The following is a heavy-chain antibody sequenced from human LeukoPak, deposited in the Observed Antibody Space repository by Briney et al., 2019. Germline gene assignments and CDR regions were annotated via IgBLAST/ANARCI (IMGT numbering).Heavy chain of an antibody. CDR3: AREACREVGLMWPRLGGQDCRYDH. J-gene: IGHJ4*02. Sequence: GASVKVSCKASGDTFSRYAINWVRQAPGQGPEWMGRITPFLGIANYPQKFQGRITITADESTTTVYMELSSLRSEDTAVYYCAREACREVGLMWPRLGGQDCRYDHWGQGTLVTVSS. CDR1: GDTFSRYA. CDR2: ITPFLGIA. D-gene: IGHD3-16*01. V-gene: IGHV1-69*04.